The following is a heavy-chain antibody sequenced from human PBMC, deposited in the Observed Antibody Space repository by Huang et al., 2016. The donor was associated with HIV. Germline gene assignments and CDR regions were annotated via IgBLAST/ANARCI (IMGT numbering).Heavy chain of an antibody. V-gene: IGHV3-23*01. CDR2: ISDSGSNT. CDR1: GFSFSTYD. D-gene: IGHD2-21*02. J-gene: IGHJ4*02. Sequence: EVQLLESGGGLVQPGGSLRLSCAASGFSFSTYDMAWVRQAPGKGLEWVSGISDSGSNTYNADSVKGRFTISRDNSKNTLYLQMSSLKAEDTALYYCVKARDTNYFNYWGQGTLVTVSS. CDR3: VKARDTNYFNY.